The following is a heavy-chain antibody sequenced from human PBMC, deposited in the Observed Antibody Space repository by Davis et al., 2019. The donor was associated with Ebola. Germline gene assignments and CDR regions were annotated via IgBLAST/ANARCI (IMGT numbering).Heavy chain of an antibody. D-gene: IGHD2-2*01. Sequence: ASVKVSCKASGYTFINYFMHWFRQAPGQGLEWMGIINPSGGSSNFPEKFQGRIAMTRNTSTSTVYMELSSLRSEDTAVYYCTRGRSSSRPRAFDIWGQGTTVTVSS. CDR1: GYTFINYF. CDR2: INPSGGSS. V-gene: IGHV1-46*01. J-gene: IGHJ3*02. CDR3: TRGRSSSRPRAFDI.